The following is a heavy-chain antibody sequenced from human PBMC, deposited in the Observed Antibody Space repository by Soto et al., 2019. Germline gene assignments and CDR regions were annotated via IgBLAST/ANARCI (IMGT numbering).Heavy chain of an antibody. CDR3: AKDFGDSSGLPLYYFDY. Sequence: QVQLVESGGGVVQPGRSLRLSCAASGFTFSSYGMHWVRQAPGKGLEWVAVISYDGSNKYYADSVKGRFTISRDNSKNTLYLQMNSLRAEDTAVYYCAKDFGDSSGLPLYYFDYWGQGTLVTVSS. J-gene: IGHJ4*02. CDR2: ISYDGSNK. D-gene: IGHD3-22*01. V-gene: IGHV3-30*18. CDR1: GFTFSSYG.